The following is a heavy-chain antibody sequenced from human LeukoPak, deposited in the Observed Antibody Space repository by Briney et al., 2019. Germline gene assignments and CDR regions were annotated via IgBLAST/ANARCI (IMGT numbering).Heavy chain of an antibody. CDR2: IYYSGST. J-gene: IGHJ3*02. Sequence: PETLSLTCTVSGGSISSYYWSWIRQPPGKGLEWIGYIYYSGSTNYNPSLKSRVTISVDTSKNQFSLKLSSVTAADTAVYYCARGILTGPIYAFDIWGQGTMVTVSS. V-gene: IGHV4-59*01. CDR3: ARGILTGPIYAFDI. D-gene: IGHD3-9*01. CDR1: GGSISSYY.